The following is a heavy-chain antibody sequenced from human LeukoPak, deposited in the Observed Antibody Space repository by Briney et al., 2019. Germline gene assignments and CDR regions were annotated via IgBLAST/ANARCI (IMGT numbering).Heavy chain of an antibody. V-gene: IGHV1-2*02. Sequence: ASVKVSFKASGDTFTGYHMHWVRQAPGQGLEWMGWINPHSGGTNYAQKFQGRVTMTMDTSFITAYMELSRLRSDDTAVYYCARLHTSGDNNWGQGTLVTVSS. CDR1: GDTFTGYH. D-gene: IGHD6-19*01. J-gene: IGHJ4*02. CDR3: ARLHTSGDNN. CDR2: INPHSGGT.